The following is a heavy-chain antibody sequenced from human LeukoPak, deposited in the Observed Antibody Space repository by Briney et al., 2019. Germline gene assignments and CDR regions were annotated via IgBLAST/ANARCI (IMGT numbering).Heavy chain of an antibody. Sequence: PSETLSLTCAVSGGSISSGGYSWSWIRQPRGKGLEWIGYIYHSGSTYYNPSLKSRVTISVDSSKNQFSLKLSSVTAADTAVYYCARLQYSSTRVGYYGMDVWGQGTTVTVSS. D-gene: IGHD2-2*01. J-gene: IGHJ6*02. CDR1: GGSISSGGYS. CDR3: ARLQYSSTRVGYYGMDV. CDR2: IYHSGST. V-gene: IGHV4-30-2*01.